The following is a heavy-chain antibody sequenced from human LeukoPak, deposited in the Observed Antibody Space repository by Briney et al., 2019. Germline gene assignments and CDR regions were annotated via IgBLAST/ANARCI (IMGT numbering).Heavy chain of an antibody. D-gene: IGHD1-1*01. J-gene: IGHJ4*02. CDR2: ISLGGSVT. CDR1: GFTFSSYA. CDR3: AKALEPPFWFDY. Sequence: GGSLRLSCAASGFTFSSYAMSWVRQAPGKGLDWVSAISLGGSVTYNADSVKGRFTIFRDNSKNTLYLQMNSLRVEDTAIHYCAKALEPPFWFDYWGQGTLVTVSS. V-gene: IGHV3-23*01.